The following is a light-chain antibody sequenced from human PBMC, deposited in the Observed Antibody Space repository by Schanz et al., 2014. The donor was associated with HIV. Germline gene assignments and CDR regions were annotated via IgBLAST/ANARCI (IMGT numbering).Light chain of an antibody. CDR2: TQD. J-gene: IGLJ2*01. CDR3: QSYDVSLSGKV. CDR1: SSNIEVNP. V-gene: IGLV1-44*01. Sequence: QSLLTQPPSASGTPGQRVTISCSGTSSNIEVNPVDWYLQLPGTAPRLLIYTQDQRPSGVPDRFSGSKSGTSASLAISGLQSEDEAVYYCQSYDVSLSGKVFGGGTKLTVL.